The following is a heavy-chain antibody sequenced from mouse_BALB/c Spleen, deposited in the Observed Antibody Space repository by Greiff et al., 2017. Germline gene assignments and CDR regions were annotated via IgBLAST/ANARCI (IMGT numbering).Heavy chain of an antibody. Sequence: EVQLQESGGGLVQPGGSLKLSCAASGFDFSRYWMSWARQAPGKGLEWIGEINPDSSTINYTPSLKDKFIISRDNAKNTLYLQMSKVRSEDTALYYCARPLYYGNYAMDYWGQGTSVTVSS. CDR1: GFDFSRYW. CDR3: ARPLYYGNYAMDY. V-gene: IGHV4-1*02. CDR2: INPDSSTI. J-gene: IGHJ4*01. D-gene: IGHD2-1*01.